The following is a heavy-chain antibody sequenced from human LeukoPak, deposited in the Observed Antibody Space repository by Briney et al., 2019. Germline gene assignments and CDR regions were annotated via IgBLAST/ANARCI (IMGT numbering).Heavy chain of an antibody. CDR2: INHNGNVN. V-gene: IGHV3-7*03. Sequence: GGSLRLSCAASGFTFSTYWMHWVRQAPGKGLEWVASINHNGNVNYYVDSVKGRFTISRDNAKNSLYLQMSNLRAEDTAVYFCARGGGLDVWGQGATVTVSS. CDR3: ARGGGLDV. J-gene: IGHJ6*02. D-gene: IGHD3-16*01. CDR1: GFTFSTYW.